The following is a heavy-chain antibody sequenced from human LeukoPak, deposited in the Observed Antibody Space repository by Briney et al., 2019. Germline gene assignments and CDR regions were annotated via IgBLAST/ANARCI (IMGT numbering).Heavy chain of an antibody. D-gene: IGHD3-10*01. V-gene: IGHV1-2*02. CDR2: INPNSGGT. CDR1: GYTFTGYY. Sequence: GASVKVSCKASGYTFTGYYMHWVRQAPGQGLEWMGWINPNSGGTNYAQKFQGRVTMTRDTSISTAYMELSRLRSDDTAVYYCARTNRGFRGVNYYYYYMDVWGKGTTVTISS. J-gene: IGHJ6*03. CDR3: ARTNRGFRGVNYYYYYMDV.